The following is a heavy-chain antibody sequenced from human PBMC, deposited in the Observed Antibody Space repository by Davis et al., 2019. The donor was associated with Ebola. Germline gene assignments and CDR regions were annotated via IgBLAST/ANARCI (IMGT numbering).Heavy chain of an antibody. CDR3: ARHWGRGVQGY. CDR2: IDPSDSYT. J-gene: IGHJ4*02. CDR1: GFTFSGSA. Sequence: GGSLRLSCAASGFTFSGSAMHWVRQASGKGLEWMGRIDPSDSYTNYSPSFQGHVTISADKSISTAYLQWSSLKASDTAMYYCARHWGRGVQGYWGQGTLVTVSS. D-gene: IGHD3-10*01. V-gene: IGHV5-10-1*01.